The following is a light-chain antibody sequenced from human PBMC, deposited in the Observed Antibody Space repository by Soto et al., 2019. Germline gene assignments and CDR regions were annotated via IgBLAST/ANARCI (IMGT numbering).Light chain of an antibody. J-gene: IGKJ4*01. CDR2: GES. CDR3: QQYGRSPLS. V-gene: IGKV3-20*01. CDR1: QSVSSSN. Sequence: EMVLTRAPGTLSLSPGERATLSCRAMQSVSSSNLAWYQQKPGQAPRLLMYGESNRATGIPDRFSGGGSGTDFTLTISRMEPEDFAVYYCQQYGRSPLSFGGGTKVDIK.